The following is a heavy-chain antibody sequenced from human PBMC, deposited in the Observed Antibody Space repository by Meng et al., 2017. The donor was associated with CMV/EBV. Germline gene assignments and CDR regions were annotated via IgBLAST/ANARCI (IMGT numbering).Heavy chain of an antibody. Sequence: SETLSLTCTVSGGSISSSSYYWGWIRQPPGKGLEWIGSIYYSGSTNYNPSLKSRVTISVDTSKNQFSLKLSSVTAADTAVYYCARGVEMATINYYGMDVWGQGTTVTVSS. CDR1: GGSISSSSYY. CDR3: ARGVEMATINYYGMDV. CDR2: IYYSGST. D-gene: IGHD5-24*01. V-gene: IGHV4-39*07. J-gene: IGHJ6*02.